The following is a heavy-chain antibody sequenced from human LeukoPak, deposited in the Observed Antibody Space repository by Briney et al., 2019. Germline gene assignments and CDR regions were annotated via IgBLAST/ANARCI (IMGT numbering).Heavy chain of an antibody. Sequence: AGGSLRLSCAASGFTFSNAWMSWVRQAPGKGLEWVGRIKSKTDGGTIDYAAPVKGRFTISRDDSKNTLYLQMNSLKAEDTAVYYCSAPDYYGSGSYPFGYWGQGTLVTVSS. CDR2: IKSKTDGGTI. CDR1: GFTFSNAW. V-gene: IGHV3-15*01. CDR3: SAPDYYGSGSYPFGY. J-gene: IGHJ4*02. D-gene: IGHD3-10*01.